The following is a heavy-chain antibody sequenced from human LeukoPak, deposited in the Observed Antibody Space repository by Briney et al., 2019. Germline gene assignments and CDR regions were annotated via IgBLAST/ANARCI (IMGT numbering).Heavy chain of an antibody. Sequence: GGSLRLSCAASGLTFSDYGMHWVRQAPGKGLEWVAFIRYDGSNKHYADSVKGRFTISRDNSKNTLYLQMNSLRAEDTAVYYCARSNLNDYGDYYYYYYYGVDVWGQGTTVTVSS. CDR1: GLTFSDYG. D-gene: IGHD4-17*01. CDR2: IRYDGSNK. CDR3: ARSNLNDYGDYYYYYYYGVDV. J-gene: IGHJ6*02. V-gene: IGHV3-30*02.